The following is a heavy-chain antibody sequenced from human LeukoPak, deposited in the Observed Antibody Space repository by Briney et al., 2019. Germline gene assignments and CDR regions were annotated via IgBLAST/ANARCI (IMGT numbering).Heavy chain of an antibody. J-gene: IGHJ4*02. CDR2: ISYDGSNK. CDR1: GFTFSSYA. CDR3: AREDDWNYEDY. V-gene: IGHV3-30-3*01. D-gene: IGHD1-7*01. Sequence: PGGSLRLSCAASGFTFSSYAMHWVRQAPGKGLEWVAVISYDGSNKYYADSVKGRFTISGDNSKNTLYLQMNSLRAEDTAIYYCAREDDWNYEDYWGQGTLVTVSS.